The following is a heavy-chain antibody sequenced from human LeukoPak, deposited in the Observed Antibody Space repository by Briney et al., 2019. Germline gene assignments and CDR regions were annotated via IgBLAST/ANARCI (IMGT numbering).Heavy chain of an antibody. D-gene: IGHD1-26*01. CDR3: AREVRRGSDYFDY. J-gene: IGHJ4*02. CDR2: ISTSSTTI. V-gene: IGHV3-48*01. CDR1: GFSFSDYD. Sequence: GGSLRLSCAASGFSFSDYDMNWVRQARGKGLEWVAWISTSSTTIYYADSVKGRFTISRDNAKNSLYLQMNSLRAEDTAFYYCAREVRRGSDYFDYWGQRTLVTVSS.